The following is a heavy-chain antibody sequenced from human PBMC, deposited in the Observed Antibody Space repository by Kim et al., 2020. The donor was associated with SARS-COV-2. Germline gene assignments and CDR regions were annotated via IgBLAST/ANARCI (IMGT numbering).Heavy chain of an antibody. CDR2: IYYSGST. CDR1: GGSISSYY. Sequence: SETLSLTCTVSGGSISSYYWSWIRQPPGKGLEWIGYIYYSGSTNYNPSLKSRVTISVDTSKNQFSLKLSSVTAADTAVYYCARHGVTGGPTSNFDYWGQGTLVTVSS. D-gene: IGHD2-8*02. V-gene: IGHV4-59*08. J-gene: IGHJ4*02. CDR3: ARHGVTGGPTSNFDY.